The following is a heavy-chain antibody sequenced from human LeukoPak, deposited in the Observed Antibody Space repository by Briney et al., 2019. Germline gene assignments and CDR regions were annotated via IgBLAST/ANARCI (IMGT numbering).Heavy chain of an antibody. V-gene: IGHV3-21*01. CDR1: GFTFSSYG. CDR3: ARDRKTYYYDSSGKLDAFDI. J-gene: IGHJ3*02. Sequence: GRSLRLSCAASGFTFSSYGMHWVRQAPGKGLEWVSSISSSSSYIYYADSVKGRFTISRDNAKNSLYLQMNSLRAEDTAVYYCARDRKTYYYDSSGKLDAFDIWGQGTMVTVSS. CDR2: ISSSSSYI. D-gene: IGHD3-22*01.